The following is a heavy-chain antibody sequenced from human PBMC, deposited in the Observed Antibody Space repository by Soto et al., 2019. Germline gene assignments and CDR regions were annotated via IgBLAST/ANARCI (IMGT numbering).Heavy chain of an antibody. J-gene: IGHJ5*02. V-gene: IGHV4-39*01. D-gene: IGHD2-21*01. Sequence: QLQLRESGPGLVKPSETLSLTCTVSGGSIGYSNYYWGWIRQPPGKALEWIGTIYYSGRTYYNPSLKSRVTMSVDTSKNQFSLKLTSVAAADSAVYYCAKLVVPTSSWFDPWGQGTLVTVSS. CDR1: GGSIGYSNYY. CDR2: IYYSGRT. CDR3: AKLVVPTSSWFDP.